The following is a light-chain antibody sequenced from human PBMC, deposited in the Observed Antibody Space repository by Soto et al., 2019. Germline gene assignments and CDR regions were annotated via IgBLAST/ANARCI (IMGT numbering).Light chain of an antibody. CDR3: CSYAGSSTFYV. Sequence: QSVLTQPASVSGSPGQSITISCTGTSSDVGSYNLVSWYQQHSGKAPNLMIYEGSKRPSGVSNRFSGSKSGNTASLTISGLQAEDEADYYCCSYAGSSTFYVFGTGTKVTV. J-gene: IGLJ1*01. CDR2: EGS. CDR1: SSDVGSYNL. V-gene: IGLV2-23*01.